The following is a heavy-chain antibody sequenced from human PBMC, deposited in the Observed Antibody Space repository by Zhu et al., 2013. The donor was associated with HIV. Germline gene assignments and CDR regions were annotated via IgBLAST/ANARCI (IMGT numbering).Heavy chain of an antibody. V-gene: IGHV1-46*01. D-gene: IGHD2-21*01. Sequence: QEQLVQSGAEAKKPGASVKVSCRASGYTLTNYYMHWVRQAPGQGLEWMGIINAGGGSTTYAQIFQGRLTMTRDTSTSTVYMELRSLRFDDTAVYYCARADRVVIDYWGQGTLVTVSS. CDR3: ARADRVVIDY. CDR1: GYTLTNYY. J-gene: IGHJ4*02. CDR2: INAGGGST.